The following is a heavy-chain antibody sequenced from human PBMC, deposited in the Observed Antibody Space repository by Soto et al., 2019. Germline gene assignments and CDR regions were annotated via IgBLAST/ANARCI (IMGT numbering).Heavy chain of an antibody. D-gene: IGHD2-15*01. V-gene: IGHV3-23*01. CDR2: IGDSGAST. J-gene: IGHJ6*04. CDR1: GFSFSSFA. Sequence: EVLLLESGGGLVQPGGSLRLSCEASGFSFSSFAMNWVRQAPGKGLEWVSAIGDSGASTYYADSVKGRFTISRDNSRNTRYLQRNRLRAEHMAVYYCTKGVALDVWGTGTTVTVSS. CDR3: TKGVALDV.